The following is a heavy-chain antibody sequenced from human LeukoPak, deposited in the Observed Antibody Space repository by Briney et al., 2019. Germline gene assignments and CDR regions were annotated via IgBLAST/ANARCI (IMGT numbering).Heavy chain of an antibody. J-gene: IGHJ5*02. V-gene: IGHV4-59*11. D-gene: IGHD1-26*01. CDR3: AREGLGGSYFNWFDP. Sequence: SSETLSLTCTVSGGSISSHYWSWIRQPPGKGLEWIGYIYCSGSTNYNPSLKSRVTISVDTSKNQFSLKLSSVTAADTAVYYCAREGLGGSYFNWFDPWGQGTLVTVSS. CDR1: GGSISSHY. CDR2: IYCSGST.